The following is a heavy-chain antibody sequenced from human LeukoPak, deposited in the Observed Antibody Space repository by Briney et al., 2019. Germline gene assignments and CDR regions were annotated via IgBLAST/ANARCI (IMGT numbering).Heavy chain of an antibody. J-gene: IGHJ4*02. CDR3: ARGAPDYDYDFDY. CDR1: GGSISSYY. Sequence: SETLSLTCTVSGGSISSYYWSWIRRPPGKGLEWNGYIYYSGSTNYNPSLKSRVTISVDTSKNQFSLKLSSVTAADTAVYYCARGAPDYDYDFDYWGRGTLVTVSS. V-gene: IGHV4-59*01. D-gene: IGHD5-12*01. CDR2: IYYSGST.